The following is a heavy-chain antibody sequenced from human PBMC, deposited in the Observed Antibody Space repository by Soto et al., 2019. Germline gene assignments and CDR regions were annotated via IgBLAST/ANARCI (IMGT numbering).Heavy chain of an antibody. CDR1: GFTFSSYA. D-gene: IGHD6-19*01. J-gene: IGHJ4*02. Sequence: EVQLLESGGGLVQPGGSLRLSCAASGFTFSSYAMSWVRQAPGKGLEWVSAISGSGGSTYYADSVKGRFTISRDNSKNTLYLQMTSLRAEDTAVYYCAKFGAVAGTSSDYWGQGTLVTVSS. CDR3: AKFGAVAGTSSDY. CDR2: ISGSGGST. V-gene: IGHV3-23*01.